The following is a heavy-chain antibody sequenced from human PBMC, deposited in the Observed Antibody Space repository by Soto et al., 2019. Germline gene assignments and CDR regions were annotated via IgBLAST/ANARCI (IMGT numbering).Heavy chain of an antibody. CDR2: TRNKASSYTT. CDR1: GFSFSDYY. D-gene: IGHD6-6*01. V-gene: IGHV3-72*01. CDR3: AREGSSTRPDYHY. Sequence: GGSLRLSCAASGFSFSDYYINWVRQAPGKGLEWVGRTRNKASSYTTDYAAFVKGRFTISRDESKNLIYLQMNSLKTEDTAVYYCAREGSSTRPDYHYRGPAPPVPVSS. J-gene: IGHJ4*02.